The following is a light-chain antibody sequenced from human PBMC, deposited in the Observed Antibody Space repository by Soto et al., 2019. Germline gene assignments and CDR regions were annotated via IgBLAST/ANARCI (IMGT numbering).Light chain of an antibody. Sequence: EIVITQYPYTLSVCPGSIATLSCRASQTVGFFLAWYQQKPGQAPRLLIYDASNRATGIPARFSGSGSGTDFTLTISSLEPEDFAVYYCQQRSNWPPETFGQGTKVDI. CDR3: QQRSNWPPET. CDR2: DAS. V-gene: IGKV3-11*01. J-gene: IGKJ1*01. CDR1: QTVGFF.